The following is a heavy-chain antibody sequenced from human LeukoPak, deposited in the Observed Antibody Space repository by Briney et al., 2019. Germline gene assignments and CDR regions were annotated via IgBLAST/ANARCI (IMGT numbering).Heavy chain of an antibody. V-gene: IGHV3-7*01. CDR3: GTGWAVDF. D-gene: IGHD5-24*01. J-gene: IGHJ4*02. CDR2: IKKDGSEK. CDR1: GFNFGTHW. Sequence: PGGSLRLFCAASGFNFGTHWMTWVRQAPGKGLECVAIIKKDGSEKYHVDSVKGRFTTSRDNAKNSLYLQMNSLRAEDTAVYYCGTGWAVDFWGQGTLVTVSS.